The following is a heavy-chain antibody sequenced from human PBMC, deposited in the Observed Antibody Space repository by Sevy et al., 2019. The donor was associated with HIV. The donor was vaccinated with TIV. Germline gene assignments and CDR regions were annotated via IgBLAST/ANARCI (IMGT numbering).Heavy chain of an antibody. CDR3: CTEGNVLLAEGWGHWFDP. CDR1: GFTFNNAW. J-gene: IGHJ5*02. CDR2: IKNKPDGGTT. Sequence: GGSLRLSCAPSGFTFNNAWMSWVRQAPGKGLEWIGRIKNKPDGGTTDYAAPVKGRFTISRDDSKNTLYLQMNSLKTEDTAVYYCCTEGNVLLAEGWGHWFDPWGQGTLVTVSS. V-gene: IGHV3-15*01. D-gene: IGHD2-8*01.